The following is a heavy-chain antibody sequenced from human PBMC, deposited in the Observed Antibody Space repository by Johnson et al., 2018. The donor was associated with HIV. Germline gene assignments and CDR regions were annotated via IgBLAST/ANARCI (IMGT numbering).Heavy chain of an antibody. V-gene: IGHV3-23*04. D-gene: IGHD6-13*01. J-gene: IGHJ3*02. CDR3: AKVVGIATSGWDAFDI. CDR2: ISESGHST. CDR1: GFTFSSYA. Sequence: VQLVESGGGLVQPGGSLRLSCAASGFTFSSYAMSWVRQAPGKGLEWVSTISESGHSTYYADSVKGRFTISRDNAKNSLYLQMNSLRAEDTALYYCAKVVGIATSGWDAFDIWGQGTVVTVSS.